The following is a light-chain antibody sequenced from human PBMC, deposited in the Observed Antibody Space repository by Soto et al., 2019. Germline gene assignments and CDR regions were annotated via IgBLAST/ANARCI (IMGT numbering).Light chain of an antibody. CDR1: QTISNS. V-gene: IGKV1-39*01. CDR2: AAS. J-gene: IGKJ2*01. CDR3: QQTYSSPYT. Sequence: DIQMTQSPSSLSASVGDRVTMTCRTSQTISNSLNWYQHKPGKAPKLLMYAASSLQSGVPSRFSGSGSGTDFTLTINSLQSEDFETYYCQQTYSSPYTFGQGTKLEIK.